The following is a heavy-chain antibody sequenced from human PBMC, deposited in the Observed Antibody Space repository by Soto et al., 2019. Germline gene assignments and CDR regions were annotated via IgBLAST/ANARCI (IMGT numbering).Heavy chain of an antibody. CDR3: AREGGSGSYYAFDI. D-gene: IGHD3-10*01. CDR2: IWFDGSNE. CDR1: GFTFSNYG. J-gene: IGHJ3*02. Sequence: EQLVESGGGVVQPGRSLRLSCAASGFTFSNYGIHWVRQAPGKGLEWVAVIWFDGSNEYYADSVKGRFSTSRDNSKNTVYLQMNSLRADDTAVYYCAREGGSGSYYAFDIWGQGTMVTVSS. V-gene: IGHV3-33*01.